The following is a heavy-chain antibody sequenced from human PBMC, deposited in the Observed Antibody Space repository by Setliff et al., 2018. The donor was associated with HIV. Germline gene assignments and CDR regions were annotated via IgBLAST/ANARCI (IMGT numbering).Heavy chain of an antibody. CDR2: ISSSSGAAI. D-gene: IGHD3-10*01. Sequence: GGSLRLSCAASGFTFSSYSMNWVRQAPGKGLEWVSYISSSSGAAIYYAESVQGRFTVSRDNSKNSLYLQMNSLRVEDTAVYYCARDYLYYNMYNGSPVYGMDVWGQGTTVTVSS. V-gene: IGHV3-21*05. CDR1: GFTFSSYS. J-gene: IGHJ6*02. CDR3: ARDYLYYNMYNGSPVYGMDV.